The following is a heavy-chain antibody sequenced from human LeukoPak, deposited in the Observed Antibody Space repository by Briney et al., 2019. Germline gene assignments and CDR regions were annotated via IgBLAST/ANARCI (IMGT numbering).Heavy chain of an antibody. CDR3: AKGGHYNFDY. D-gene: IGHD4-11*01. Sequence: GGSLRLSCAASGFTFSTYWMKWVRQAPGKGLEWVASIKEDGSDKYYVDSVKGRFSISRDNAKNSLYLQMNSLRTEDTAVYYCAKGGHYNFDYWGQGALVTVSS. CDR1: GFTFSTYW. CDR2: IKEDGSDK. J-gene: IGHJ4*02. V-gene: IGHV3-7*01.